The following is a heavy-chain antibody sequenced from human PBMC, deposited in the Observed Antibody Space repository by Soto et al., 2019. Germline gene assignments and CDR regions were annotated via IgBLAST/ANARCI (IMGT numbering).Heavy chain of an antibody. CDR1: GFTVSSNY. CDR2: IYSGGST. J-gene: IGHJ3*02. CDR3: ARDPGTPFDAFDI. D-gene: IGHD1-7*01. Sequence: EVQLVESVGGLVQPGGSLRLSCAASGFTVSSNYMSWVRQAPGKGLEWVSVIYSGGSTYYADSVKGRFTISRDNSKNTLYLQMNSLRAEDTAVYYCARDPGTPFDAFDIWGQGTMVTVSS. V-gene: IGHV3-66*01.